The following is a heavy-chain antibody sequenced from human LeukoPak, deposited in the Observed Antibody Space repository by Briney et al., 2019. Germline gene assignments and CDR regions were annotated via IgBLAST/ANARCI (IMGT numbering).Heavy chain of an antibody. V-gene: IGHV3-23*01. D-gene: IGHD3-22*01. CDR3: AKDLPGLDYYDSSGYSS. CDR2: ISGSGGST. CDR1: GFTFSSYS. J-gene: IGHJ5*02. Sequence: GGSLRLSCAASGFTFSSYSMNWVRQAPGRGLEWVSAISGSGGSTYYADSVKGRFTISRDNSKNTLYLQMNSLRAEDTAVYYCAKDLPGLDYYDSSGYSSWGQGTLVTVSS.